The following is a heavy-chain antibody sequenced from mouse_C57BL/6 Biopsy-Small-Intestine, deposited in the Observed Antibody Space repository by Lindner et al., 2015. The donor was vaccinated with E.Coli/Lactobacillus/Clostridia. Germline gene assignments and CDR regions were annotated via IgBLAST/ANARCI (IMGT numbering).Heavy chain of an antibody. D-gene: IGHD2-2*01. V-gene: IGHV1-64*01. CDR1: GGISINYA. CDR2: ILPILPRP. J-gene: IGHJ4*01. Sequence: SVKVSCKASGGISINYAFGWVRQAPGQGLEWMGRILPILPRPSYAQKFQDRVTITADKSTNTAYMELSSLRSEDTAVYYCARTEGPYNYGYVYWGQGTLVTVSS. CDR3: ARTEGPYNYGYVY.